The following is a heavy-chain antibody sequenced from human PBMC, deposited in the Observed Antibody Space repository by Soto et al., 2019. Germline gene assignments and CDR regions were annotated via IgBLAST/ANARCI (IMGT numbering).Heavy chain of an antibody. CDR3: ARNYDFWSGYRPSAAYYYYMDV. D-gene: IGHD3-3*01. CDR1: GFTFDDYG. J-gene: IGHJ6*03. CDR2: INWNGGST. Sequence: EVQLVESGGGVVRPGGSLRLSCAASGFTFDDYGMSWVRQAPGKGLEWVSGINWNGGSTGYADSVKGRFTISRDNAKNSLYLQMNSLRAEDTDLYHCARNYDFWSGYRPSAAYYYYMDVWGKGTTVTVSS. V-gene: IGHV3-20*01.